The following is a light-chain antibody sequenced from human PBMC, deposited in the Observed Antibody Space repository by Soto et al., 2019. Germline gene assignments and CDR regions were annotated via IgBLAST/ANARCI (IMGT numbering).Light chain of an antibody. V-gene: IGKV1-5*03. CDR2: KAS. CDR3: QHMAT. J-gene: IGKJ1*01. CDR1: QSISAS. Sequence: DIQMTQSPSTLSASVGDRVTITCRASQSISASLAGYQQKPGKAPKPLIYKASSLETGVPSRFSGSGSGTEFTLTISSLQPDDFATYFCQHMATFGQGTKVEIK.